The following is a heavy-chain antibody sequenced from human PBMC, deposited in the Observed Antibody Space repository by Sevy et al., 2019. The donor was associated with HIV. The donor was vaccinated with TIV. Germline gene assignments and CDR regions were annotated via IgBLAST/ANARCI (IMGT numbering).Heavy chain of an antibody. CDR2: IRSRVYGGTR. Sequence: GESLKISCTFSGVTLGDYDMSWVRQAPGKGLEWVGFIRSRVYGGTREYAASVKGRFTISRDDSKSIAYLQKNSLKAEDKAVLYCCRVGGATYWGMDVWGQGTTVTVSS. D-gene: IGHD1-26*01. J-gene: IGHJ6*02. V-gene: IGHV3-49*04. CDR3: CRVGGATYWGMDV. CDR1: GVTLGDYD.